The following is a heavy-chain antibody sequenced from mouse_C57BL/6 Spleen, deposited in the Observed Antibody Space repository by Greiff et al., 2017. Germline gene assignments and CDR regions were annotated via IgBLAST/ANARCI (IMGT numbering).Heavy chain of an antibody. CDR1: GFTFSSYG. J-gene: IGHJ2*01. V-gene: IGHV5-6*01. CDR3: ERHLLDY. CDR2: ISSGGSYT. Sequence: EVQLQESGGDLVKPGGSLKLSCAASGFTFSSYGMSWVRQTPDKRLEWVATISSGGSYTYYPDSVKGRFTISRDNAKNTLYLQMSSLKSEDTAMYDCERHLLDYWGQGTTLTVSS.